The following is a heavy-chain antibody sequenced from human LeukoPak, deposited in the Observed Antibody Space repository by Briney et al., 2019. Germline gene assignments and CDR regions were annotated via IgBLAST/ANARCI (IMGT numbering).Heavy chain of an antibody. CDR3: ARRVFSGWGYYFDY. V-gene: IGHV1-2*02. CDR2: INPKSGGT. CDR1: GYSFTGYY. Sequence: ASVKVSCKASGYSFTGYYLDWVRQAPGQGLEWMGWINPKSGGTNYAQKFPGRVTMTRDTSISTAYMELSSLRSDDTAIYYCARRVFSGWGYYFDYWGQGTLVTVSP. D-gene: IGHD6-19*01. J-gene: IGHJ4*02.